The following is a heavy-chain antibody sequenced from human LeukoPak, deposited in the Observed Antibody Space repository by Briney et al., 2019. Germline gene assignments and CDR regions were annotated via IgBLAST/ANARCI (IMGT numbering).Heavy chain of an antibody. CDR2: ISTSSSYI. Sequence: GGSLRLSCAASRFTFSSYSMNWVRQAPGKGLEWVSSISTSSSYIYYTDSVKGRFTISRDNAKNSLYLQMNSLRAEDTAVYYCARDSDIVTGSKSHFDYWGQGTLVTVSS. D-gene: IGHD3-9*01. CDR3: ARDSDIVTGSKSHFDY. CDR1: RFTFSSYS. J-gene: IGHJ4*02. V-gene: IGHV3-21*01.